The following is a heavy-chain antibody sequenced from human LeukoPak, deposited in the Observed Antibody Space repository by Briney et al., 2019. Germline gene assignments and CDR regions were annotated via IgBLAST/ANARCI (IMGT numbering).Heavy chain of an antibody. CDR3: AKHPLGSSPPHTNWFDP. J-gene: IGHJ5*02. V-gene: IGHV3-23*01. CDR2: ISGSGGST. Sequence: GGSLRLSCAASGLIFSSYAMSWVRQAPGKGLEWVSAISGSGGSTYYADSVKGRFTISRDNSKNTLYLQMNSLRAEDTAVYYCAKHPLGSSPPHTNWFDPWGQGTLVTVSS. D-gene: IGHD6-13*01. CDR1: GLIFSSYA.